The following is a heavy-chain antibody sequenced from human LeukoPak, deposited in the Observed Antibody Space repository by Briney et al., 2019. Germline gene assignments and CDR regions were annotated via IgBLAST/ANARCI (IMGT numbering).Heavy chain of an antibody. J-gene: IGHJ4*02. V-gene: IGHV4-59*08. CDR3: ARQGIQLWLPFDY. D-gene: IGHD5-18*01. CDR1: GGSISSYY. CDR2: IYYSGRN. Sequence: PSETLSLTCIVSGGSISSYYWSWIRQPPGKGLEWIGYIYYSGRNKYNPSLKSRVTISVDTSKKQFSLKLNSVTAADTAVYYCARQGIQLWLPFDYWGQGTLVTVSS.